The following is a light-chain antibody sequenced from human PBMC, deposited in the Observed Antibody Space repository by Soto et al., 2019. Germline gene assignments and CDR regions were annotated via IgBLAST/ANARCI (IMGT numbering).Light chain of an antibody. V-gene: IGLV1-44*01. CDR3: AAWYDSSNGPQ. Sequence: QSVLTQPPSASGTPGQRVTISCSGSGTNIGINTVNWYQQLPGTAPKLLIYNNNQRSSGVSDRFSGSKSGASASLAISGLHSEDEGHYFCAAWYDSSNGPQFGGGTTLTVL. CDR1: GTNIGINT. J-gene: IGLJ3*02. CDR2: NNN.